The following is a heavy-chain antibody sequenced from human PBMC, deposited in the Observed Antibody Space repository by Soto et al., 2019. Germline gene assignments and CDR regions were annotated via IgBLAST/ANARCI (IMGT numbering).Heavy chain of an antibody. Sequence: EVQLLESGGGLVQPGGSLRLSCAASGFTFSSHAMSWVRQAPGKGLEWVSAISGSGGSTYYADSVKGRFTISRDNSKNTLYRQMNSLRAEDTAVYYCAKDGPYYYGSGSLDYWGQGTLVTVSS. D-gene: IGHD3-10*01. CDR1: GFTFSSHA. CDR3: AKDGPYYYGSGSLDY. J-gene: IGHJ4*02. CDR2: ISGSGGST. V-gene: IGHV3-23*01.